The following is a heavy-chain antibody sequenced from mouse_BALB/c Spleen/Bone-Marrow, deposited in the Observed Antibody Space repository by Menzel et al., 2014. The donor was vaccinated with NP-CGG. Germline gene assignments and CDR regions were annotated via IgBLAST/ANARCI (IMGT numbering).Heavy chain of an antibody. CDR2: IDPANGNT. CDR3: ARYRLGTYFDY. J-gene: IGHJ2*01. Sequence: EVQLQQSGAELVKPGASVKLSCTASGFNIKDTYMHWVKQRPEQGLEWIGRIDPANGNTKYDPKFQGKATITADTSSNTAYLQLRSPTSEDTAVYYCARYRLGTYFDYWGQGTTLTVSS. D-gene: IGHD1-2*01. CDR1: GFNIKDTY. V-gene: IGHV14-3*02.